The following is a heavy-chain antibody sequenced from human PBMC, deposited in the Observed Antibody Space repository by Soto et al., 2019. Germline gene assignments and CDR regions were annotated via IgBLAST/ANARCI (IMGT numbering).Heavy chain of an antibody. CDR1: GGSFSGYY. J-gene: IGHJ6*02. V-gene: IGHV4-34*01. D-gene: IGHD3-3*01. Sequence: SQTLSLTCAVYGGSFSGYYWSWIRQPPGKGLEWIGEINHSGSTNYNPSLKSRVTISVDTSKNQFSLKLSSVTAADTAVYYCARGLRFLEWLESYAMDVWGQGTTVTVSS. CDR2: INHSGST. CDR3: ARGLRFLEWLESYAMDV.